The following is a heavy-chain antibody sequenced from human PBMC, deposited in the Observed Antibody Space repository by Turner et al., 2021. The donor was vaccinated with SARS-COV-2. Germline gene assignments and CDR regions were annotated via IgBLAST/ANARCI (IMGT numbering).Heavy chain of an antibody. CDR3: ERDCNYYGMDV. J-gene: IGHJ6*02. CDR2: IYSGGST. V-gene: IGHV3-53*04. Sequence: EVQLLESGGGLVQPGGSLTLSCAGSGITVSSNYMSWVRQAPGKGLEWVSVIYSGGSTYYADTVKGRFTISRHNYKNTLYLQMNSVRDEDTAVYYCERDCNYYGMDVWGQGTTVTVSS. D-gene: IGHD2-15*01. CDR1: GITVSSNY.